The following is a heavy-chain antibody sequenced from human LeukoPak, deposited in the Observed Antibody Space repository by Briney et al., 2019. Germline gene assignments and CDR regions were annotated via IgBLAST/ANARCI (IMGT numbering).Heavy chain of an antibody. Sequence: GASVKVSCKASGDTFSSYAINWVRQAPGQGLEWMGRFIPILRIANYAQKFQGRLTITADKSTSTAYMELSSLRSEDTAVYYCATDYTGPYCGGDCYPNYGMDVWGQGTTVAVSS. CDR1: GDTFSSYA. J-gene: IGHJ6*02. CDR2: FIPILRIA. CDR3: ATDYTGPYCGGDCYPNYGMDV. D-gene: IGHD2-21*02. V-gene: IGHV1-69*04.